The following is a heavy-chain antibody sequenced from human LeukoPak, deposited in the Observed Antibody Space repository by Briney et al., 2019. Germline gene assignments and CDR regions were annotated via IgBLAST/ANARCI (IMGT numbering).Heavy chain of an antibody. Sequence: GGSLRLSCAASGFTFSDSDVHWVRQASGKGLEWVGRITTKRSNYATAYTASVKGRFTISRHDSENTAYLQMNSLKTEDTALYYCTTYRSGHYWGQGTLVTVSS. J-gene: IGHJ4*02. V-gene: IGHV3-73*01. CDR3: TTYRSGHY. D-gene: IGHD6-19*01. CDR2: ITTKRSNYAT. CDR1: GFTFSDSD.